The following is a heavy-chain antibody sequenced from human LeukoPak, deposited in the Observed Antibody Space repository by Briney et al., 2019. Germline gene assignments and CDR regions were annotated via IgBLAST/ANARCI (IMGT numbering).Heavy chain of an antibody. CDR2: INPNSGGT. CDR3: ARSMAGNYYFDY. Sequence: ASVKVSRKASGYTFTGYYMHWVRQAPGQGLEWMGWINPNSGGTNYAQEFQGRVTMTRDTSISAAYMELSRLRSDDTAVYYCARSMAGNYYFDYWGQGTLVTVSS. V-gene: IGHV1-2*02. D-gene: IGHD5-24*01. J-gene: IGHJ4*02. CDR1: GYTFTGYY.